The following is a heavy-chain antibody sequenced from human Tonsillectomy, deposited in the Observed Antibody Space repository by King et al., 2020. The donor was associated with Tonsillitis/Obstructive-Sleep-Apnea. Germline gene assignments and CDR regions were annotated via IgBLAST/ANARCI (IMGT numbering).Heavy chain of an antibody. D-gene: IGHD3-10*01. Sequence: QLQESGPGLVKPSETLSPTCSVSGGSITSYYWNWIRQPPGKGLEWIGYIYYSGSTNYNPSLKSRVTISVDTSKNQFSLKLSSVTAADTAVYYCARGDYYYYMDVWGKGTTVTVSS. J-gene: IGHJ6*03. V-gene: IGHV4-59*01. CDR2: IYYSGST. CDR3: ARGDYYYYMDV. CDR1: GGSITSYY.